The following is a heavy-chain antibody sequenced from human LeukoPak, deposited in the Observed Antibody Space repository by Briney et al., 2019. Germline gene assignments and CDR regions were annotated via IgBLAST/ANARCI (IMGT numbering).Heavy chain of an antibody. V-gene: IGHV3-7*03. J-gene: IGHJ4*02. Sequence: GGSLRLSCAASEFTFSSHWMSWVRQAPGEGLEWVANINQDGSEKYYVDSVKGRFTISRDNAKNSLYLQMNSLRAEDAAVYYCARVRIVAGIDCWGQGTLVTVSS. CDR3: ARVRIVAGIDC. D-gene: IGHD5-12*01. CDR2: INQDGSEK. CDR1: EFTFSSHW.